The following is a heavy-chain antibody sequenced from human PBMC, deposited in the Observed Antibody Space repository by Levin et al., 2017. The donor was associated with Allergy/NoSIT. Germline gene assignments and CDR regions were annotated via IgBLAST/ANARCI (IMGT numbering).Heavy chain of an antibody. V-gene: IGHV3-48*01. CDR1: GFTFSSYS. Sequence: SCATSGFTFSSYSMNWVRQAPGKGLEWVSYISSSSSTIYYADSVKGRFTISRDNAKNSLYLQMNSLRAEDTAVYYCARESIFGVDFFDYWGQGTLITVSS. CDR3: ARESIFGVDFFDY. J-gene: IGHJ4*02. CDR2: ISSSSSTI. D-gene: IGHD3-3*01.